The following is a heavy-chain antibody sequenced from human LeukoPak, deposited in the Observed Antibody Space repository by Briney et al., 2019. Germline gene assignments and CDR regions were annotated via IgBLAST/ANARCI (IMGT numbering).Heavy chain of an antibody. CDR2: IYPGDSDT. CDR3: ARPYYYDSSGYHALGY. D-gene: IGHD3-22*01. J-gene: IGHJ4*02. V-gene: IGHV5-51*01. Sequence: GESLKISCKGSGYIFASYWIGWVRQMPGIGLEWMGIIYPGDSDTRYSPSFQGQVTISADKSISTAYLQWSSLKASDTAMYYCARPYYYDSSGYHALGYWGQGTLVTVSS. CDR1: GYIFASYW.